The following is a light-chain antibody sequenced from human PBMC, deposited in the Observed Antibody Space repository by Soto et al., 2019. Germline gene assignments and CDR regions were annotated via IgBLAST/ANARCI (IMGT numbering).Light chain of an antibody. CDR3: SSYTTSSALDV. V-gene: IGLV2-14*01. CDR1: SSDFGGYNY. CDR2: EVS. J-gene: IGLJ1*01. Sequence: QSALTQPASVSGSPGQSITISCTGTSSDFGGYNYVSWYQQHPGKAPKLIIYEVSNRPSGIYSRFSGSKSGNTASLTISGLQAEDEADYYCSSYTTSSALDVFGSGTKVNVL.